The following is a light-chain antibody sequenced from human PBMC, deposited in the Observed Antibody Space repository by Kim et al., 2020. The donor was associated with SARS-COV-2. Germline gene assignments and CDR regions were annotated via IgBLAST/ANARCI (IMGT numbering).Light chain of an antibody. CDR3: AAWDDSLSALV. CDR1: SSNIGGNY. J-gene: IGLJ3*02. CDR2: TNN. Sequence: QPVLTQPPSASGTPGQRVTISCSGSSSNIGGNYVYWYQQLPASAPKLLIYTNNQRPSGVPDRFSGSKSGASASLAISGLRSEDEAGYYCAAWDDSLSALVFGGGTQLTVL. V-gene: IGLV1-47*01.